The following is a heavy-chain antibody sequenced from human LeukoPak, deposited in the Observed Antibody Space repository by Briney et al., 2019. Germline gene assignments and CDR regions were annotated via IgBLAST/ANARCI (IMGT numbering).Heavy chain of an antibody. V-gene: IGHV3-66*02. CDR2: IYASGNT. D-gene: IGHD3-3*01. J-gene: IGHJ4*02. CDR3: ARARGGIWSGYPQPFDY. CDR1: GFTVSSNY. Sequence: GGSLRLSCAASGFTVSSNYMSWVRQAPGKGLEWVSLIYASGNTYYADSVKGRFTISRDNARNTLYLQMNSLRAEDTAVYYCARARGGIWSGYPQPFDYWGQGTLVTVSS.